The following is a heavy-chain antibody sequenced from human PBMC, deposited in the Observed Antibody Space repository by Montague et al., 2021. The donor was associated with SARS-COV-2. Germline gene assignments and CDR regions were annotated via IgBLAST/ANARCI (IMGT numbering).Heavy chain of an antibody. CDR3: ARDVYYDILTGYYNY. V-gene: IGHV3-21*01. CDR2: ISSSSSYI. CDR1: GFTFSSHA. J-gene: IGHJ4*02. D-gene: IGHD3-9*01. Sequence: SLRLSCAASGFTFSSHAMSWVRQAPGKGLEWVSSISSSSSYIYYADSVKGRFTISRDNAKNSLYLQMNSLRAEDTAVYYCARDVYYDILTGYYNYWGQGTLVTVSS.